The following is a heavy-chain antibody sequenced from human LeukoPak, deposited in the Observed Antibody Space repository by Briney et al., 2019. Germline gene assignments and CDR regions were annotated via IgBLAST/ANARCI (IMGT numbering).Heavy chain of an antibody. CDR1: GGSISGYH. CDR2: IYYSGSS. V-gene: IGHV4-59*08. Sequence: PETLSLTCNVSGGSISGYHWSWIRQPPGKGLEWLGYIYYSGSSNYNPSLKSRVTISVDTSKNQFSLKLSSVTAADTAVYYCARAGAYSSSSVGIDYWGQGTLVTVSS. J-gene: IGHJ4*02. CDR3: ARAGAYSSSSVGIDY. D-gene: IGHD6-6*01.